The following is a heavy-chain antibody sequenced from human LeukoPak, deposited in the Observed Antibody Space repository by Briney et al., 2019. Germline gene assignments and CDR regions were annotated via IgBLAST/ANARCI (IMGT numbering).Heavy chain of an antibody. CDR3: ARLYDSSGSFDY. CDR2: IYHSGST. J-gene: IGHJ4*02. CDR1: GYSISSGYY. D-gene: IGHD3-22*01. V-gene: IGHV4-38-2*02. Sequence: PSETLSLTCTVSGYSISSGYYWGWIRQPPGKGLEWIGSIYHSGSTYYNPSLKSRVTISVDTSKNQFSLKLSSVTAADTAVYYCARLYDSSGSFDYWGQGTLVTVSS.